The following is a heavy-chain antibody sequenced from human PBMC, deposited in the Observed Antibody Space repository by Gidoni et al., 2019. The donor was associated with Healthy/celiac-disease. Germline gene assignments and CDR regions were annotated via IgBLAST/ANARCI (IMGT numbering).Heavy chain of an antibody. CDR1: GGSISSYY. D-gene: IGHD3-22*01. Sequence: QVQLQASGPGLVKPSETLSLTCTVSGGSISSYYLSWIRQPPGKGLEWIGYIYYSGSTNYNPSLKSRVTISVDTSKNQFSLKLSSVTAADTAVYYCARGPDSSDNWFDPWGQGTLVTVSS. CDR2: IYYSGST. V-gene: IGHV4-59*01. J-gene: IGHJ5*02. CDR3: ARGPDSSDNWFDP.